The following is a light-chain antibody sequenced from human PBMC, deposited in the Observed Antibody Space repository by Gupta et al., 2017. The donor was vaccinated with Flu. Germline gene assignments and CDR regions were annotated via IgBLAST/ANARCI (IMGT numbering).Light chain of an antibody. Sequence: DIQLTQSPSFLSASVGDRVTITCLSSQGISIDLAWYQQKPGKAPKLLLYGASTSHTGVLSRFSGSSSSREFTLTIISRLPEDFVTYYCRQQNKFHFTFGHGTKVDIK. CDR2: GAS. J-gene: IGKJ3*01. V-gene: IGKV1-9*01. CDR3: RQQNKFHFT. CDR1: QGISID.